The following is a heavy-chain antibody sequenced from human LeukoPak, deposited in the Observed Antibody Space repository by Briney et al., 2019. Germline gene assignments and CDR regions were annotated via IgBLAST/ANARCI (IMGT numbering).Heavy chain of an antibody. D-gene: IGHD1-26*01. CDR1: GGTFSSYA. J-gene: IGHJ4*02. Sequence: SVKVSCKASGGTFSSYAISWVRQAPGQGLEWMGRIIPIFGTANYAQKFQGRVTITTDESTSTAYMELSSLRSEDTAVYYCARETYSGSGSYYGVVDYWGQGTPVTVSS. CDR2: IIPIFGTA. CDR3: ARETYSGSGSYYGVVDY. V-gene: IGHV1-69*05.